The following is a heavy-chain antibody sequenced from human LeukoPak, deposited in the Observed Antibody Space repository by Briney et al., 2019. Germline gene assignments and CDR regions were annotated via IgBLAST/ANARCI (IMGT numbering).Heavy chain of an antibody. D-gene: IGHD6-19*01. CDR1: GFTFSSYA. CDR3: AKASQYSSGWYGDYFDY. V-gene: IGHV3-23*01. J-gene: IGHJ4*02. CDR2: ISGSGGST. Sequence: GGSLRLSCAASGFTFSSYAMSWVRQAPGKGLGWVSAISGSGGSTYYADSVKGRFTISRDNSKNTLYLQMNSLRAEDTAVYYCAKASQYSSGWYGDYFDYWGQGTLVTVSS.